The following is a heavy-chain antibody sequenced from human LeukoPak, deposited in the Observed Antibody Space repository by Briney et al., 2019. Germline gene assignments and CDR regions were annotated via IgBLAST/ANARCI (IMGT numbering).Heavy chain of an antibody. CDR3: ARGEQQHYYYYGMDV. J-gene: IGHJ6*02. CDR1: GGSFSGYY. V-gene: IGHV4-34*01. CDR2: INHSGST. D-gene: IGHD6-13*01. Sequence: PSETLSLTCAVYGGSFSGYYWSWIRQPPGKGLEWIGEINHSGSTNYNPSLKSRVTISVDTSKNQFSLKLSPVTAADTAVYYCARGEQQHYYYYGMDVWGQGTTVTVSS.